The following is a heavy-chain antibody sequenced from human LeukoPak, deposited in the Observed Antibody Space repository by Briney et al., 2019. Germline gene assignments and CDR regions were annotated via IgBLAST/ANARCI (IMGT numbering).Heavy chain of an antibody. CDR3: ASGGVFSSSWNDN. J-gene: IGHJ4*02. CDR2: IYSGSNT. D-gene: IGHD6-13*01. CDR1: GFTVSRNY. Sequence: PGGSLRLSCAASGFTVSRNYMSWVRQAPGKGLEWVSVIYSGSNTDYADSVKGRFTISRDNSKSTLYLQMNSLRAEDTAVYYCASGGVFSSSWNDNWGQGTLVTVSS. V-gene: IGHV3-53*01.